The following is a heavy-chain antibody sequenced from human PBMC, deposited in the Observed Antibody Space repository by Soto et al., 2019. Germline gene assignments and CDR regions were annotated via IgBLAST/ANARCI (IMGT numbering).Heavy chain of an antibody. CDR3: ARDRYCSSTSCYTDYYYGMDV. Sequence: ASVKVSCKASGYTFTSYGISWVRQAPGQGLEWMGWISAYNGNTNSAQKLQGRVTMTTDTSTSTAYMELRSLRSDDTAVYYCARDRYCSSTSCYTDYYYGMDVWGQGTTVTVSS. J-gene: IGHJ6*02. D-gene: IGHD2-2*02. CDR1: GYTFTSYG. CDR2: ISAYNGNT. V-gene: IGHV1-18*04.